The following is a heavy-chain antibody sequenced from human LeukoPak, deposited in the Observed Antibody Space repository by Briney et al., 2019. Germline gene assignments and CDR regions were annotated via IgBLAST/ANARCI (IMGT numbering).Heavy chain of an antibody. CDR2: IKQDSSAK. D-gene: IGHD6-13*01. Sequence: PGGSLRLSCVASGFNFNMFWMAWVRQAPGKGLEWVTNIKQDSSAKFYVGSVRGRFDIFRDNARKSVYLQMNSLRSEDTAVYYCARGWGIAATWYWGQGTLVTVSS. CDR3: ARGWGIAATWY. J-gene: IGHJ4*02. CDR1: GFNFNMFW. V-gene: IGHV3-7*01.